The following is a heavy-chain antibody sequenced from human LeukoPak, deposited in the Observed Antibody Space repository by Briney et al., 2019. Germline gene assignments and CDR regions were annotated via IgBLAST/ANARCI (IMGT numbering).Heavy chain of an antibody. D-gene: IGHD2-2*01. V-gene: IGHV3-7*03. Sequence: GGSLRLSCAASGFTFSSYWMSWVRQAPEKGLEWVANINQYGSDKYYVDSVKGRFTISRDNAKNSLYLQMNSLRAEDTAVYYCAKDPSNGRPHYFDYWGQGTLVTVSS. J-gene: IGHJ4*02. CDR1: GFTFSSYW. CDR3: AKDPSNGRPHYFDY. CDR2: INQYGSDK.